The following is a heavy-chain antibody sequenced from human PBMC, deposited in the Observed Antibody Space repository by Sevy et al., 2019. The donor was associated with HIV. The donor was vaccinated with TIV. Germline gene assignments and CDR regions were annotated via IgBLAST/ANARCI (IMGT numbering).Heavy chain of an antibody. CDR1: GFTFSSHA. D-gene: IGHD2-21*02. Sequence: GGSLRLSCAASGFTFSSHAMHWVRQAPGKGLEWVAVISYDGSNKYYADSVKGRFTISRDNSKNTLYLQMNSLRAEDTAVYYCARGGGDWSVDYWGQGTLVTVSS. J-gene: IGHJ4*02. V-gene: IGHV3-30-3*01. CDR3: ARGGGDWSVDY. CDR2: ISYDGSNK.